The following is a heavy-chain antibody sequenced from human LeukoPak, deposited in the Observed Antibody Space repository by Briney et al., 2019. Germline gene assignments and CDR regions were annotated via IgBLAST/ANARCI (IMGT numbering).Heavy chain of an antibody. CDR1: GYTLTELS. CDR2: FDPEDGET. CDR3: ARDPGGDYYYGMDV. D-gene: IGHD3-10*01. J-gene: IGHJ6*02. V-gene: IGHV1-24*01. Sequence: ASVKVSCKVSGYTLTELSMHWVRQAPGKGLEWMGGFDPEDGETIYAQKFQGRVPITADESTSTAYMELSSLRSEDTAVYHCARDPGGDYYYGMDVWGQGTTVTVSS.